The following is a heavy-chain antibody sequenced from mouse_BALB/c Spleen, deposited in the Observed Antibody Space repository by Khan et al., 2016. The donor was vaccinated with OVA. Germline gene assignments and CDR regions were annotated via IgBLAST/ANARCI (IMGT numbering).Heavy chain of an antibody. CDR2: INPKNGIT. J-gene: IGHJ4*01. CDR3: ARDAGRY. Sequence: VQLQQSGPELVKPGASVKISCQPSGYTFTEYTLHWVQQRHGKSLEWIGVINPKNGITSYNQKFNCKATLTADKSSSTASMVFRSLTSEDSAVYCSARDAGRYGGQGTSGTVSS. CDR1: GYTFTEYT. V-gene: IGHV1-18*01. D-gene: IGHD3-3*01.